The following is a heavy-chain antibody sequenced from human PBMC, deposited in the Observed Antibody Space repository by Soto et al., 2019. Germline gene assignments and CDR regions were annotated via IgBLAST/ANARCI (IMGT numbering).Heavy chain of an antibody. D-gene: IGHD6-13*01. CDR3: ARPHLAAAGIASYYYYGMDV. V-gene: IGHV3-30-3*01. J-gene: IGHJ6*02. CDR1: GFTFSSYA. CDR2: ISYDGSNK. Sequence: PVGSLRLSCAASGFTFSSYAMHWVRQAPGKGLEWVAVISYDGSNKYYADSVKGRFTISRDNSKNTLYLQMNSLRAEDTAVYYCARPHLAAAGIASYYYYGMDVWGQGTTVTVSS.